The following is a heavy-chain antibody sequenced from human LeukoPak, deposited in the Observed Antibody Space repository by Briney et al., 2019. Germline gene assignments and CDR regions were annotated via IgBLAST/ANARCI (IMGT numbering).Heavy chain of an antibody. CDR3: ARDLSATARAYDY. CDR2: IAISGTYI. D-gene: IGHD1-26*01. J-gene: IGHJ4*02. V-gene: IGHV3-21*01. CDR1: GFILSDYN. Sequence: GGSLRLSCAASGFILSDYNMNWVCQAPGKGLEWVSFIAISGTYITYADSVKGRFTISRDNAKNSLYLQMNSLRAEDTAVYYCARDLSATARAYDYWGQGILVTVSS.